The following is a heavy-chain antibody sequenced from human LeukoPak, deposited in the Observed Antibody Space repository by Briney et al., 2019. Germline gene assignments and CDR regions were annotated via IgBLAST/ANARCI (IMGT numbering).Heavy chain of an antibody. J-gene: IGHJ5*02. V-gene: IGHV1-18*01. CDR2: VSAYNGNT. CDR1: GYTFINYG. CDR3: ARTHNYGTFDP. Sequence: GASAKVSCKASGYTFINYGLSWVRQAPGQGLEWMGWVSAYNGNTNYAQKFQGRVTMTTDTSTSTAYMELGSLRSDDTAVYYCARTHNYGTFDPWGQGTLVTVSS. D-gene: IGHD5-18*01.